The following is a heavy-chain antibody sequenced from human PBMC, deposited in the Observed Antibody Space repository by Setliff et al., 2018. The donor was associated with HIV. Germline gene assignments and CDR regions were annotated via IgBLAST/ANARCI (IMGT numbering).Heavy chain of an antibody. Sequence: QAGGSLRLSCAASGFISSSYWMSWVRQAPGKGLEWVANIKQDGSEKYYVDSVKGRFTISRDNAKNSLYLQMNILRTEDTAVYYCARGVSYLDYWGQGTLVTVSS. CDR2: IKQDGSEK. D-gene: IGHD3-3*01. CDR1: GFISSSYW. V-gene: IGHV3-7*01. CDR3: ARGVSYLDY. J-gene: IGHJ4*02.